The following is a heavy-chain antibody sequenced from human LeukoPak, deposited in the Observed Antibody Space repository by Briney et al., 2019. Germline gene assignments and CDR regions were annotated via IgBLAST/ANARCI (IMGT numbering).Heavy chain of an antibody. V-gene: IGHV1-46*01. D-gene: IGHD3-10*01. CDR2: INPSGGST. Sequence: ASVKVSCKASGYTFTSYYMHWVRQAPGQGLEWMGIINPSGGSTSYAQKFQGRVTMTTDTSTSTAYMELRSLRSDDTAVYYCARVIGGFGELLPSDDYWGQGTLVTVSS. CDR1: GYTFTSYY. J-gene: IGHJ4*02. CDR3: ARVIGGFGELLPSDDY.